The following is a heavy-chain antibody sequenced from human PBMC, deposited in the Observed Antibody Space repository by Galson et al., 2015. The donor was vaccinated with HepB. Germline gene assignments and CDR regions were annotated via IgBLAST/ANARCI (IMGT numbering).Heavy chain of an antibody. CDR2: ISGLGGAT. J-gene: IGHJ6*02. D-gene: IGHD3-10*01. CDR1: RFTFSSHG. CDR3: AKKLLWFGGDFYGMDV. V-gene: IGHV3-23*01. Sequence: SLRLSCAASRFTFSSHGMSWVRQAPGTGLEWVSTISGLGGATYYAESVKGRFTISRDDSIKMVYLQMHSLRAEDTAVYYCAKKLLWFGGDFYGMDVWGQGTTVTVSS.